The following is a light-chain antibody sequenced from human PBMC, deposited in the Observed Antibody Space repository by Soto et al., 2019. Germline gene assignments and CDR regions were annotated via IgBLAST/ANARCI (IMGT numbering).Light chain of an antibody. CDR3: QQYGSSPPFT. J-gene: IGKJ3*01. V-gene: IGKV3-20*01. CDR2: GAS. CDR1: QSVSSSY. Sequence: IVLTQSPGTLSFSPGERATLSCRASQSVSSSYLAWYQQKPGQAPRLLIYGASSRATGIPDRFSGSGSGTDFTLTISRLEPEDFAVYSCQQYGSSPPFTFGPGTKVDIK.